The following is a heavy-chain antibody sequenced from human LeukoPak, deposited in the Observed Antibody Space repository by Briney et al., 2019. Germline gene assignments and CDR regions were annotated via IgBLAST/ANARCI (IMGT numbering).Heavy chain of an antibody. J-gene: IGHJ4*02. D-gene: IGHD3-22*01. CDR1: GGSFSGYY. CDR2: IYHSGST. Sequence: SETLSLTCAVYGGSFSGYYWSWIRQSPGKGLEWIGSIYHSGSTYYNPSLKSRVTISVDTSKNQFSLKLSSVTAADTAVYYCANADSSGYYVDYWGQGTLVTVSS. V-gene: IGHV4-34*01. CDR3: ANADSSGYYVDY.